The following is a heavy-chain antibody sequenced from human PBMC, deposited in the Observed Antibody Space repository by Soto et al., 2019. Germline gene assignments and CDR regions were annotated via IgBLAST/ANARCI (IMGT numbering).Heavy chain of an antibody. D-gene: IGHD3-22*01. J-gene: IGHJ4*02. CDR2: IYYSGST. CDR1: GGCISSGDYY. CDR3: ARAYDSSGYYYASFDY. V-gene: IGHV4-30-4*01. Sequence: TXSLTCTVSGGCISSGDYYWSWIRQPPGKGLEWIGHIYYSGSTYYNPSLKGRVTISVDTSKNQFSLKLSSVTAADTAVYYCARAYDSSGYYYASFDYWGQGTLVTASS.